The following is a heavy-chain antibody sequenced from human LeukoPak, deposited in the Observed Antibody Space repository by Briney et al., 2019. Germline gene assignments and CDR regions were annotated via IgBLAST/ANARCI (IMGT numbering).Heavy chain of an antibody. CDR2: IYTSGST. V-gene: IGHV4-61*02. Sequence: SETLSLTCTVSGGSISSGSYYWSWIRQPAGKGLEWIGRIYTSGSTNYNPSLKSRVTMSIDTSKNHFSLNLSSMTAADTAVYYCAREERSTSPFDLWGRGTLVTVSS. CDR1: GGSISSGSYY. D-gene: IGHD2-2*01. CDR3: AREERSTSPFDL. J-gene: IGHJ2*01.